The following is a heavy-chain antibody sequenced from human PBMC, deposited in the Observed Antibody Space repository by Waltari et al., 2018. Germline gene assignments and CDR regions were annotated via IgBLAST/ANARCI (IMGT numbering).Heavy chain of an antibody. CDR3: ARVERGSYYFDY. Sequence: EVQLVESGGGLVKPGGSLRLSCAASGFTFSSYSMNWVRQAPGKGLEWVSSISSSSSYIYYADSVKGRFTISRDNAKNSLYLQMNSLRAEDTAVYYCARVERGSYYFDYWGQGTLVTVSS. CDR1: GFTFSSYS. J-gene: IGHJ4*02. V-gene: IGHV3-21*01. D-gene: IGHD1-26*01. CDR2: ISSSSSYI.